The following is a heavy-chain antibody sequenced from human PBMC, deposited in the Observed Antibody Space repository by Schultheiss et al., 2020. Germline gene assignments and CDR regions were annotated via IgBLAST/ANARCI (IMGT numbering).Heavy chain of an antibody. V-gene: IGHV3-15*01. D-gene: IGHD3-22*01. J-gene: IGHJ4*02. CDR1: GFTFSSYA. Sequence: GGSLRLSCAASGFTFSSYAMSWVRQAPGKGLEWVGRIKSKTDGGTTDYAAPVKGRFTISRDDSKNTAYLQMNSLKTEDTAVYYCTRQHPTIITMIVVVIVFDYWGQGTLVTVSS. CDR2: IKSKTDGGTT. CDR3: TRQHPTIITMIVVVIVFDY.